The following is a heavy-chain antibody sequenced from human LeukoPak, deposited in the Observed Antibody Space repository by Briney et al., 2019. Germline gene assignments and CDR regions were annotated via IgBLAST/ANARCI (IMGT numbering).Heavy chain of an antibody. D-gene: IGHD5-18*01. Sequence: SETLSLTCAVYGGSFGGYYWSWIRQPPGKGLEWIGEINDSGSTNYNPSLKSRVTISVDTSNNRVSLKVDSVTAADTAVYYCARRAGYDYGQIDHWGRGTLVTVSS. CDR3: ARRAGYDYGQIDH. J-gene: IGHJ4*02. CDR2: INDSGST. V-gene: IGHV4-34*01. CDR1: GGSFGGYY.